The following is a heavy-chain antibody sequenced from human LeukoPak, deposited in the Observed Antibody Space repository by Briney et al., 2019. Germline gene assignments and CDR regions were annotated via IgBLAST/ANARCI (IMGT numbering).Heavy chain of an antibody. J-gene: IGHJ4*02. CDR1: GFTVSSNY. V-gene: IGHV3-53*05. CDR3: ARRSSSWYAFDY. D-gene: IGHD6-13*01. Sequence: TGGSLRLSCAASGFTVSSNYMSWVRQAPGKGLEWVSVIYSGDSTYYADSVKGRFTISRDNSKNTLYLQMDSLRPEDMAVYYCARRSSSWYAFDYWGQGTLVTVSS. CDR2: IYSGDST.